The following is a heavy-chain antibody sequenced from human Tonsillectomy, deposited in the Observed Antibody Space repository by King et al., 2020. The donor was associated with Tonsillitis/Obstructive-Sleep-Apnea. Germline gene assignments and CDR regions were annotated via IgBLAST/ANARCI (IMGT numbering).Heavy chain of an antibody. Sequence: VQLVESGGGLVQPGGSLRISCAASGFTVSNNYMNWVRQAPGKGLEWVSVIYSGGSTYYTDSVKDRFTISRDNSKNTLYLQMNTLRAEDTALYYCARGYRYSTGWYNFDYWGQGTLVTVSS. V-gene: IGHV3-66*01. CDR1: GFTVSNNY. J-gene: IGHJ4*02. D-gene: IGHD6-19*01. CDR3: ARGYRYSTGWYNFDY. CDR2: IYSGGST.